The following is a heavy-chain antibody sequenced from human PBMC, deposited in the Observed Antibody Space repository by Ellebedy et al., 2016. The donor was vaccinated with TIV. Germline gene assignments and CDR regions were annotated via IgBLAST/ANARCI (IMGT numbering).Heavy chain of an antibody. CDR3: ARGRYFYGSGSYHQGDFDY. J-gene: IGHJ4*02. Sequence: AASVKVSCKASGYTFTSYGISWVRQAPGQGLVWMGWISTYNGNTNYAQKVQGRVTMTTDTSTSTAYMELRSLRSDDTAVYYCARGRYFYGSGSYHQGDFDYWGQGTLVTVSS. V-gene: IGHV1-18*01. CDR1: GYTFTSYG. CDR2: ISTYNGNT. D-gene: IGHD3-10*01.